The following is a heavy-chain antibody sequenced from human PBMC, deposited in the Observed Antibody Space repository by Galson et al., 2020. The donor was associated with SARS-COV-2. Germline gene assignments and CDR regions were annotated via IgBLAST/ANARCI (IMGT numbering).Heavy chain of an antibody. V-gene: IGHV3-11*01. CDR1: GFIFSDYY. CDR3: ARDFQSGAGFYDL. CDR2: ISGGGWTI. J-gene: IGHJ5*02. D-gene: IGHD7-27*01. Sequence: AGGSLRLSCAASGFIFSDYYMTWIRQAPGKGLEFVSYISGGGWTISYADSVRGRFTVSRDTAKNSLYLHMNNLRADDTAVYYCARDFQSGAGFYDLWGQGTLLTVSS.